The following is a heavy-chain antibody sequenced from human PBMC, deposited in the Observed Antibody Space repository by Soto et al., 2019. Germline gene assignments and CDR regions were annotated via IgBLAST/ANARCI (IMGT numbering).Heavy chain of an antibody. J-gene: IGHJ4*02. Sequence: EVQLLESGGDLIQPGGSLRLSCAASGLTFGSRAMSWVRQSPGEGLEWVSTITDTGGDAKYADSVRGRFAISRDNSKNNLYLQLSALRAEDSAMYFCVRGSKDSYPGSRIFDFWGRGTLVTVSS. D-gene: IGHD3-10*01. CDR2: ITDTGGDA. CDR3: VRGSKDSYPGSRIFDF. V-gene: IGHV3-23*01. CDR1: GLTFGSRA.